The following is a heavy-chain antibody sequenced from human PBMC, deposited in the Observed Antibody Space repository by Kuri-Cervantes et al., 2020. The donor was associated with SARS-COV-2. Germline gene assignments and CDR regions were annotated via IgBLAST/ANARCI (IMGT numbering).Heavy chain of an antibody. Sequence: GESLKISCAASGFTFSSYAMSWVRQAPGKGLEWVANIKQDGSEKYYVDSVKGRFTISRDNAKNSLYLQMNSLRAEDTAVYYCARDYPLRWPFWNYYYYMDVWGKGTTVTVSS. CDR1: GFTFSSYA. V-gene: IGHV3-7*01. CDR3: ARDYPLRWPFWNYYYYMDV. J-gene: IGHJ6*03. CDR2: IKQDGSEK. D-gene: IGHD4-23*01.